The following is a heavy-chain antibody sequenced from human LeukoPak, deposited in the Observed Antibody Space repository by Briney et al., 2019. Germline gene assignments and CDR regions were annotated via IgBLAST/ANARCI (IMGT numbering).Heavy chain of an antibody. CDR1: GGSISNYY. J-gene: IGHJ4*02. V-gene: IGHV4-59*01. D-gene: IGHD5-18*01. CDR2: MYYSGST. Sequence: SETLSLTCTVSGGSISNYYWSWIRQPPEKGLEWIGYMYYSGSTYYNPSLKSRVTISVDPSRNQFSLTLSSVTPTDTAVYYCASLQLWVQGAFDYWGQGTLVTVSS. CDR3: ASLQLWVQGAFDY.